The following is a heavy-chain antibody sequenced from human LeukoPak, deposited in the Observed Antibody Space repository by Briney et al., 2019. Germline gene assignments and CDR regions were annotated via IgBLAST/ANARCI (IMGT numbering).Heavy chain of an antibody. CDR1: GGSINSYY. CDR3: ARAVGRYYGSGSFDH. V-gene: IGHV4-59*08. CDR2: IYYSGST. Sequence: SETLSLTCTVSGGSINSYYWSWIRQPPGKGLEWIGYIYYSGSTNYNPSLKSRVTISLDTSKNQFSLKLNSVTAADTAVYYCARAVGRYYGSGSFDHWGQGTLVTVSS. J-gene: IGHJ4*02. D-gene: IGHD3-10*01.